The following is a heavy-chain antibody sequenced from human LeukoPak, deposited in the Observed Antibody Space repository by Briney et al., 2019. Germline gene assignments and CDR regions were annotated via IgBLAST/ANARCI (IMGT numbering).Heavy chain of an antibody. Sequence: ASVKVSCKASGYTFTSYYMHWVRQAPGQGLEWMGIINPSGGSTSYAQKFQGRVTMTRDMSTSTVYMELSSLRSDDTAVYYCARGLGTMVRGVISSWFDPWGQGTLVTVSS. CDR3: ARGLGTMVRGVISSWFDP. D-gene: IGHD3-10*01. J-gene: IGHJ5*02. CDR1: GYTFTSYY. CDR2: INPSGGST. V-gene: IGHV1-46*01.